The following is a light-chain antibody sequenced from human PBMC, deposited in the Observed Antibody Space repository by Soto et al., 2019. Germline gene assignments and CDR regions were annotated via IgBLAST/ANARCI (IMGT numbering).Light chain of an antibody. Sequence: DVEMTQSPSTLSASVGDRVTITCRASQSTSNWLAWYQQKPGKAPKLLIYDASSLEGGVPSRFSGSGSGTEFTLTISSLQPDDFATYYCHQYHTYSQTFGQGTKVDIK. V-gene: IGKV1-5*01. J-gene: IGKJ1*01. CDR1: QSTSNW. CDR3: HQYHTYSQT. CDR2: DAS.